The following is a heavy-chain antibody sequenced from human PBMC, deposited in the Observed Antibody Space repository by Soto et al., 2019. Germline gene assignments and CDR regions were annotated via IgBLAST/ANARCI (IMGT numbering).Heavy chain of an antibody. J-gene: IGHJ4*02. V-gene: IGHV5-51*01. D-gene: IGHD2-15*01. CDR1: GYTFTNYW. CDR2: LFPRLSET. Sequence: GESVKISWQVAGYTFTNYWVALDLQMPGKGLECMGILFPRLSETRYSPSFQAQVSFSAGQSTSTAFLKWNSLRASDTAVYYCAPRKLPCGGGSCYGTNDLDYWGQGTKVTVSS. CDR3: APRKLPCGGGSCYGTNDLDY.